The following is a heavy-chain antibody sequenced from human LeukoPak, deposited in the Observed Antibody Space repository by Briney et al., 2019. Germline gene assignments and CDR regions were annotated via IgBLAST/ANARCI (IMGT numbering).Heavy chain of an antibody. Sequence: GGSLRLSCVVSGFTFSSYPMSWVRQAPGKGLEWVSVISESGDVTHYADSMKGRFTISRDSTKNTLNLQMNSLRDEDTAIYYCARDSSHYLGSSDYWGQGTLVTVSS. D-gene: IGHD6-6*01. CDR2: ISESGDVT. J-gene: IGHJ4*02. CDR3: ARDSSHYLGSSDY. V-gene: IGHV3-23*01. CDR1: GFTFSSYP.